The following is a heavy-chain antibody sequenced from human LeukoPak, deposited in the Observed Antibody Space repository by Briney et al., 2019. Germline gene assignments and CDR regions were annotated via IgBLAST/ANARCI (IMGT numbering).Heavy chain of an antibody. Sequence: ASVKVSCKASGYTFTIYGITWMRQAPGQGLEWMGWINTYSGNTNYAQKLQGRVTITTDTSTSTAYMELRSLRSDDTAVFYCARDLVDGVGAPGAYWGQGALVTVSS. D-gene: IGHD1-26*01. CDR1: GYTFTIYG. CDR3: ARDLVDGVGAPGAY. CDR2: INTYSGNT. V-gene: IGHV1-18*01. J-gene: IGHJ4*02.